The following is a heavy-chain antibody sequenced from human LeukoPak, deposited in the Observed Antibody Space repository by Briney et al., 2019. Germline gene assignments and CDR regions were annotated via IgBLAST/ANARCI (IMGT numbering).Heavy chain of an antibody. J-gene: IGHJ4*02. CDR1: GFTFSSYA. CDR2: ISGSGGST. CDR3: AKDHPYCSSTSCYLLDY. Sequence: GGSLRLSCAASGFTFSSYAMSWVHQAPGKGLEWVSAISGSGGSTYYADSVKGRFTISRDNSKNTLYLQMNSLRAEDTAVYYCAKDHPYCSSTSCYLLDYWGQGTLVAVSS. V-gene: IGHV3-23*01. D-gene: IGHD2-2*01.